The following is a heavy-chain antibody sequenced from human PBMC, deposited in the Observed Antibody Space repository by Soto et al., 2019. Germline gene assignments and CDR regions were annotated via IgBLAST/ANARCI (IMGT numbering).Heavy chain of an antibody. Sequence: LRLSCAASGFTVSSNYMSWVRQAPGKGLEWVSVIYSGGSTYYADSVKGRFTISRDNSKNTLYLQMNSLRAEDTAVYYCARDDYDSSGPHSYGMDVWGQGTTVTVSS. CDR3: ARDDYDSSGPHSYGMDV. D-gene: IGHD3-22*01. CDR2: IYSGGST. V-gene: IGHV3-53*01. CDR1: GFTVSSNY. J-gene: IGHJ6*02.